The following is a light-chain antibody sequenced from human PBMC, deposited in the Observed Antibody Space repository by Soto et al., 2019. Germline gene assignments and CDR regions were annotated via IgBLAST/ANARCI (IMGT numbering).Light chain of an antibody. V-gene: IGKV4-1*01. CDR1: QSVLYSSTNKNY. Sequence: DIVMTQSPDSLAVSLGERATINCKSSQSVLYSSTNKNYLAWYQQKAGQPPKLLIYWASTRESGVPDRISGSGSGTDFTLTISSLQAEDVAVDYCQQYYSSPRTFGQGTKLEIK. CDR3: QQYYSSPRT. CDR2: WAS. J-gene: IGKJ2*01.